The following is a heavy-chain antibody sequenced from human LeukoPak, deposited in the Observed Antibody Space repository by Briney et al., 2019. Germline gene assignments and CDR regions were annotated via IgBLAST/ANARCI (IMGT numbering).Heavy chain of an antibody. D-gene: IGHD3-10*01. Sequence: GGSLRLSCAASGFTFTSYAMTWVRQAPGKGLEWVSGISNGGSSTYYADPVKGRFTISRDNSKNTLYLQLSSLRAEDTAVYYCANTMVRGPYNMDVWGQGTTVTVSS. V-gene: IGHV3-23*01. CDR2: ISNGGSST. CDR3: ANTMVRGPYNMDV. J-gene: IGHJ6*02. CDR1: GFTFTSYA.